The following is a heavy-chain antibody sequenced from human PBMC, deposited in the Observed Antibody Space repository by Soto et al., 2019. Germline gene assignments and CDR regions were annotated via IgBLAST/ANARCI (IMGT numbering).Heavy chain of an antibody. CDR3: ARNPRHGYGEY. CDR2: IYSGGST. D-gene: IGHD5-18*01. CDR1: GFTVSSNY. Sequence: EVQLVESGGGLVQPGGSLSLSCAASGFTVSSNYMSWVRQAPGKGLEWVSVIYSGGSTYYADSVKVRFTISRDNSKNTLYLQMNSLSAEDTDVYYCARNPRHGYGEYWGQGTLVTVSS. J-gene: IGHJ4*02. V-gene: IGHV3-66*01.